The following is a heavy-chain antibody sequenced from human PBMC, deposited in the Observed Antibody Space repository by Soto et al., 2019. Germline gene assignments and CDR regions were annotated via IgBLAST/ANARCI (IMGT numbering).Heavy chain of an antibody. CDR1: GFSLGTNGVG. D-gene: IGHD3-3*01. CDR2: IYWDDEK. J-gene: IGHJ4*02. V-gene: IGHV2-5*02. Sequence: QITLKESGPTLVKPTQTLTLTCTFSGFSLGTNGVGVGWIRQPPGKAPEWLALIYWDDEKHYSPSLQSRLTITKDTSKDQVVLTMTNLDHVDTATYYCAHTSKTFWIGYSFFDSWGQGTLVIVSS. CDR3: AHTSKTFWIGYSFFDS.